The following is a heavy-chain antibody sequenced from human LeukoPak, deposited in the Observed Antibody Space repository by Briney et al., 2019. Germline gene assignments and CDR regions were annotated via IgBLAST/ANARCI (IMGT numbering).Heavy chain of an antibody. J-gene: IGHJ4*02. Sequence: GGSLRLSCVASGFSFSDHYMTWIRQAPGKGLGWVSYISGTGSRTYYGDAGKGRFTISRDNAKRLVDLQMNSLRADDTAIYYCARSTVTAAGALDYWGQGILVTVSS. CDR2: ISGTGSRT. D-gene: IGHD6-25*01. CDR1: GFSFSDHY. V-gene: IGHV3-11*01. CDR3: ARSTVTAAGALDY.